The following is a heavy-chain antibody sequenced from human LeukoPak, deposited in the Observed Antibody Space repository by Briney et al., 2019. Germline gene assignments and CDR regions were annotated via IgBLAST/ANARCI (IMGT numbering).Heavy chain of an antibody. J-gene: IGHJ4*02. CDR3: ARGGYGSGSYLDY. D-gene: IGHD3-10*01. CDR2: ISYDGSNK. Sequence: GRSLRLSCAASGFTFSSYVMHWVRQAPGKGLEWVAVISYDGSNKYYADSVKGRFTISRDNSKNTLYLQMNSLRAEDTAVYYCARGGYGSGSYLDYWGQGTLVTVSS. CDR1: GFTFSSYV. V-gene: IGHV3-30*04.